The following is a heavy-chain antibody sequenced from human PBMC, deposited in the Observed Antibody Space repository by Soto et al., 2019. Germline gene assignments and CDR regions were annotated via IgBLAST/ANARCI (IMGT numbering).Heavy chain of an antibody. CDR3: ARDYRNGYDFWSGYYFYYYYGMDV. J-gene: IGHJ6*02. D-gene: IGHD3-3*01. Sequence: SVKGSCEASGYTFASYYMHWVRQAPVQGLEWMGIINPSGGSTSYAQKFQGRVTMTRDTSTSTVYMELSSLRSEDTAVYYCARDYRNGYDFWSGYYFYYYYGMDVWGQGTTVTVSS. CDR1: GYTFASYY. V-gene: IGHV1-46*01. CDR2: INPSGGST.